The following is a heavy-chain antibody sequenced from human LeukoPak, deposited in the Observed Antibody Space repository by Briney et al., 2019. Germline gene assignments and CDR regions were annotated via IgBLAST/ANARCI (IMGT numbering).Heavy chain of an antibody. CDR3: ARDQHYGSGRFDY. J-gene: IGHJ4*02. D-gene: IGHD3-10*01. V-gene: IGHV3-7*01. Sequence: GGSLRLSRAASGFTFSSYWMSWVRQAPGKGLEWVANIKQDGSEKYYVDSVKGRFTISRDNAKNSLYLQMNSLRAEDTAVYYCARDQHYGSGRFDYWGQGTLVTVSS. CDR1: GFTFSSYW. CDR2: IKQDGSEK.